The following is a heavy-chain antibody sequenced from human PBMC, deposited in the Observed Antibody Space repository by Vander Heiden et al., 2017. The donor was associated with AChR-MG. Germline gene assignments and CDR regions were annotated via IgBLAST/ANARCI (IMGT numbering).Heavy chain of an antibody. CDR3: ARDGLGGYFNL. J-gene: IGHJ2*01. D-gene: IGHD3-16*01. V-gene: IGHV3-7*01. CDR1: GFALSTAW. CDR2: INEDTSAI. Sequence: EVQLVESGGGLVQPGGSLRLSCVASGFALSTAWISWVRQAPGKGLEWVANINEDTSAINYVDSVKGRFTISRDNGKNSVYLQMNGLRAEDTALYYCARDGLGGYFNLWGRGTLVTVSS.